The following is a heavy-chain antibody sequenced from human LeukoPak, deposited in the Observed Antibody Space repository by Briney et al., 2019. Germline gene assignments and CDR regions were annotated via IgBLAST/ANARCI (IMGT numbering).Heavy chain of an antibody. V-gene: IGHV4-34*01. CDR1: GGSFSGYY. Sequence: SETLSLTCAVYGGSFSGYYWSWIRRPPGKGLEWIGEINHSGSTNYNPSLKSRVTISVDTSKNQFSLKLSSVTAADTAVYYCARVALGWFDPWGQGTLVTVSS. CDR2: INHSGST. J-gene: IGHJ5*02. CDR3: ARVALGWFDP.